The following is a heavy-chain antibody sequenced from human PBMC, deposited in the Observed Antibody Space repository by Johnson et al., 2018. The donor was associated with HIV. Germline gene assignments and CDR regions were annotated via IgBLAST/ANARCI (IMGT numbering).Heavy chain of an antibody. CDR2: IYSGGNS. D-gene: IGHD3-10*01. V-gene: IGHV3-66*01. CDR3: AKDLGGPYGSGSYAWPQRGAFDI. CDR1: GFTVRDNY. Sequence: VQLVESGGGVVQPGRSLRLSCVASGFTVRDNYMNWVRQAPGKGLAWVSIIYSGGNSYYADSVRGRFTISRDDSKHTLFLQMNSLRIEDTAMYYCAKDLGGPYGSGSYAWPQRGAFDIWGQGTMVTVSS. J-gene: IGHJ3*02.